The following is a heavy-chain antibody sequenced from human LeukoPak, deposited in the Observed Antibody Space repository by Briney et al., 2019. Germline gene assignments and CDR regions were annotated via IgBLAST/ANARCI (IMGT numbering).Heavy chain of an antibody. CDR3: ARRDYYGSGSYDDY. Sequence: ASVKVSCKVSGYTLTELSMHWVRQAPGQGLEWMGWISSYNGNTNYAQKLQGRVTMTTDTSTSTGYMELRSLRSDDTAVYYCARRDYYGSGSYDDYWGQGTLVTVSS. CDR2: ISSYNGNT. J-gene: IGHJ4*02. CDR1: GYTLTELS. D-gene: IGHD3-10*01. V-gene: IGHV1-18*01.